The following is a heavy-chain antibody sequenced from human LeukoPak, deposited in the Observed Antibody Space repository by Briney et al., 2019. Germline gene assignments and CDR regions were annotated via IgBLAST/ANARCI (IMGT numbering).Heavy chain of an antibody. V-gene: IGHV3-48*01. CDR3: ARTGESHAFDI. D-gene: IGHD1-26*01. CDR2: ISSSNSPI. Sequence: GGSLRLSCAASGFTFTHYSMNWVRQAPGKGLEWVSYISSSNSPIYYTDSVKGRFTISRDNSKKTLYLEMNSLRVEDTAVYYCARTGESHAFDIWGQGTMVTVSS. CDR1: GFTFTHYS. J-gene: IGHJ3*02.